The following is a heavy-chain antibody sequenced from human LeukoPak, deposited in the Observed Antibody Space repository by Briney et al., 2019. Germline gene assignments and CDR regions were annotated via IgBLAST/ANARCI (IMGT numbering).Heavy chain of an antibody. V-gene: IGHV4-39*07. Sequence: SETLSLTCTVSGGSISSSSYYWGWIRQPPGKGLEWIGSIYYSGSTYYNPSLKSRVTISVDTFKNQFSLKLSSVTAADTAVYYCARDPTYYYDSSGYYYGLDYWGQGTLVTVSS. CDR1: GGSISSSSYY. J-gene: IGHJ4*02. CDR2: IYYSGST. CDR3: ARDPTYYYDSSGYYYGLDY. D-gene: IGHD3-22*01.